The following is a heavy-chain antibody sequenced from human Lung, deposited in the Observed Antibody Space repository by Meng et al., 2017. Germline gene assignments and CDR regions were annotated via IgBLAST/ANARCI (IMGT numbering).Heavy chain of an antibody. CDR3: ARVRGVKTDY. D-gene: IGHD3-10*01. CDR2: ISYSGNT. Sequence: QLQLQGSGPGLVKPSETLSLTCTVSGGSISSYYWSWIRQPPGKGLEWIGYISYSGNTNYNPSLKSRVTISVDTSKNQFSLKLSSVTATDTAVYYCARVRGVKTDYWGQGTLVTVSS. CDR1: GGSISSYY. J-gene: IGHJ4*02. V-gene: IGHV4-59*01.